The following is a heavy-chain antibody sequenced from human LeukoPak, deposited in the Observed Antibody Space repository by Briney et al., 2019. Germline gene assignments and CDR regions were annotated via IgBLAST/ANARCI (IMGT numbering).Heavy chain of an antibody. CDR1: GESFSGYY. Sequence: SETLSLTCAVYGESFSGYYWSWIRQPPGKGLEWIGEINHSGSTNYNPSLKSRITISVDMSKNQFSLKLSSVTAADTAVYYCARGRWEIADYWGQGTLVTVSA. V-gene: IGHV4-34*01. CDR2: INHSGST. D-gene: IGHD1-26*01. CDR3: ARGRWEIADY. J-gene: IGHJ4*02.